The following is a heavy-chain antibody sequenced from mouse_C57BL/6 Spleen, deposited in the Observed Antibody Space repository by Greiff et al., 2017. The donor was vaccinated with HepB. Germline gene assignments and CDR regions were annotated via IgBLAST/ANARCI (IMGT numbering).Heavy chain of an antibody. CDR2: ISSGGSYT. V-gene: IGHV5-6*02. CDR3: ARERDDYDGGGFDY. Sequence: DVMLVESGGDLVKPGGSLKLSCAASGFTFSSYGMSWVRQTPDKRLEWVATISSGGSYTYYPDSVKGRFTISRDNAKNTLYLQMSSLKSEDTAMYYCARERDDYDGGGFDYWGQGTTLTVSS. D-gene: IGHD2-4*01. CDR1: GFTFSSYG. J-gene: IGHJ2*01.